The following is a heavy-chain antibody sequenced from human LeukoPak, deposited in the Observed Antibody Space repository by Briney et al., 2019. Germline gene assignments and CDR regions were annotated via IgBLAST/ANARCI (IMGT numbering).Heavy chain of an antibody. CDR3: AKDGRVVGATNY. CDR1: GFTFSSYS. Sequence: GGSLRLSCAASGFTFSSYSMNWVRQAPGKGLEWVSAISGSGGSTYYADSVKGRFTISRDNSKNTLYLQMNSLRAEDTAVYYCAKDGRVVGATNYWGQGTLVTVSS. J-gene: IGHJ4*02. V-gene: IGHV3-23*01. D-gene: IGHD1-26*01. CDR2: ISGSGGST.